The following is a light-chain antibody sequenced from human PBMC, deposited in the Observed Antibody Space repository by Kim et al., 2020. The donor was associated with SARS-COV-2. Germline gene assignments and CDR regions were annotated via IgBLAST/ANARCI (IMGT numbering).Light chain of an antibody. J-gene: IGKJ4*01. Sequence: EIVWKQGEGKRSLSPGERATLSCGASQSVSSSYLAWYQQKPGQAPRLLIYGASSRATGIPDRFSGSGSGTDFTLTISRLEPEDFAVYYCQQYGSSPLTFGGGTKVDIK. CDR2: GAS. CDR3: QQYGSSPLT. V-gene: IGKV3-20*01. CDR1: QSVSSSY.